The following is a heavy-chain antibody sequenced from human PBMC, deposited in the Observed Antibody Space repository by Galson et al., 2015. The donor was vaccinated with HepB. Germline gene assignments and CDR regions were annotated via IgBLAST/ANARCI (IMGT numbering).Heavy chain of an antibody. CDR3: ARGQGVTIFGVVY. Sequence: SLRLSCAASGFTFSSYSMNWVRQAPGKGLEWVSYISSSSSTIYYADSVKGRFTISRDNAKNSLYLQMNSLRAEDTAVYYCARGQGVTIFGVVYWGQGTLVTVSS. J-gene: IGHJ4*02. V-gene: IGHV3-48*01. D-gene: IGHD3-3*01. CDR1: GFTFSSYS. CDR2: ISSSSSTI.